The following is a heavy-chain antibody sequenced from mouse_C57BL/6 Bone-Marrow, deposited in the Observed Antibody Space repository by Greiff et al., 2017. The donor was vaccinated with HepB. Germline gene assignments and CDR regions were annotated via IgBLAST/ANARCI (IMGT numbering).Heavy chain of an antibody. D-gene: IGHD1-1*01. V-gene: IGHV1-64*01. CDR1: GYTFTSYW. CDR2: INPNSGST. J-gene: IGHJ2*01. CDR3: ARIITTVVAFDY. Sequence: QVQLQQSGAELVKPGASVKLSCKASGYTFTSYWMHWVKQRPGQGLEWIGMINPNSGSTNYNEKFKSKATLTVDKSSSTAYMQLSSLTSEDSAVYYCARIITTVVAFDYWGQGTTLTVSS.